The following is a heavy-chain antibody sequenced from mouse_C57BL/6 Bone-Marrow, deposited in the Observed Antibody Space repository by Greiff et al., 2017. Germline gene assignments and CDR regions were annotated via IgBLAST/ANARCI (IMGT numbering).Heavy chain of an antibody. CDR1: GFTFSSYA. CDR3: ARGRDY. V-gene: IGHV5-4*03. Sequence: EVMLVESGGGLVKPGGSLTLSCAASGFTFSSYAMSWVRQTPEKRLEWVATISDGGSYTYYPDTVKGRFTISRDNAKNNLYLQMSHLKSEDTAMYYCARGRDYWGQGTTLTVSS. J-gene: IGHJ2*01. CDR2: ISDGGSYT.